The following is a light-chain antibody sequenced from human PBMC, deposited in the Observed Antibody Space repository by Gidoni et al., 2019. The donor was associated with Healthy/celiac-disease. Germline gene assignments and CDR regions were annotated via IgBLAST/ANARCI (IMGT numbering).Light chain of an antibody. Sequence: QSALTQPPSASGSPAQSVTISCTGTSSDVGGYNYVSWYQQHPGKAPKLMIYEVSKRPSGVTDRFFGSKSGNTASLTVSGLQAEDEADYYCSSYAGSNNLVFGGGTKLTVL. CDR1: SSDVGGYNY. V-gene: IGLV2-8*01. CDR3: SSYAGSNNLV. CDR2: EVS. J-gene: IGLJ2*01.